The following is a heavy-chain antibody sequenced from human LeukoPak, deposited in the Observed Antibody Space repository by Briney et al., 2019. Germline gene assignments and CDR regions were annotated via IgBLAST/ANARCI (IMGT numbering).Heavy chain of an antibody. Sequence: NPSETLSLTCTVSGGSISSYYWSWIRQPPGKGLEWIGYIYYSGSTNYNPSLKSRVTISVDTSKNQFSLKLSSVTAADTAVYYCARRVRDIVVVVAATANVYFDYWGQGTLVTVSS. CDR3: ARRVRDIVVVVAATANVYFDY. D-gene: IGHD2-15*01. CDR2: IYYSGST. CDR1: GGSISSYY. V-gene: IGHV4-59*08. J-gene: IGHJ4*02.